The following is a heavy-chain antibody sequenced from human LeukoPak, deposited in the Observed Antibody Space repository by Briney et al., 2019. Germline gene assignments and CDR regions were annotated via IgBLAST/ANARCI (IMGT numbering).Heavy chain of an antibody. D-gene: IGHD3-3*01. Sequence: ASVKVSCKASGYTFTSYDINWVRQATGQGLEWMGWMNPNSGNTGYAQKFQGRVTITRNTSISTAYMELSSLRSEDTAVYYCARDYANYDFWSGSGFYYYYMDVWGKGTTVTVSS. CDR2: MNPNSGNT. CDR1: GYTFTSYD. CDR3: ARDYANYDFWSGSGFYYYYMDV. V-gene: IGHV1-8*03. J-gene: IGHJ6*03.